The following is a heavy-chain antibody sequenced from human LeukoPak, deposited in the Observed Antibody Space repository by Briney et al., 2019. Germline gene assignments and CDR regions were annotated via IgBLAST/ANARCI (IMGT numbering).Heavy chain of an antibody. V-gene: IGHV4-4*07. Sequence: SETLSLTCAVSGGSISSYYWSWIRQPAGKGLEWIGRIYTSGSTNYNPSLKSRVTMSVDTSKNQFSLKLSSVTAADTAVYYCASGGGGVLGSAFDIWGQGTMVTVSS. CDR3: ASGGGGVLGSAFDI. D-gene: IGHD3-16*01. CDR2: IYTSGST. CDR1: GGSISSYY. J-gene: IGHJ3*02.